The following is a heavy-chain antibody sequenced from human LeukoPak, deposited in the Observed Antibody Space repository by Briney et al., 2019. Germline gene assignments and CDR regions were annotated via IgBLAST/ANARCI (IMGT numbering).Heavy chain of an antibody. CDR1: GGSISSGSYY. J-gene: IGHJ5*01. V-gene: IGHV4-61*02. CDR3: ARAVGSSESNWFDP. D-gene: IGHD1-26*01. Sequence: SQTLSLTCTVSGGSISSGSYYWSWIRQPAGKGLEWIGRIHTSGSTNYNPSLKSRVTISVDSSKNQFSLMLRSVTAADTAVYYCARAVGSSESNWFDPWGQGTLATVSS. CDR2: IHTSGST.